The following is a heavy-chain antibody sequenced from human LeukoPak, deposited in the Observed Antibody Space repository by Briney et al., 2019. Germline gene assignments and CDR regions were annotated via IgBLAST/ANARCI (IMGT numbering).Heavy chain of an antibody. J-gene: IGHJ4*02. Sequence: SVKVSCKASGGTFSSYAISWVRQAPGQGLEWMGRIIPILGIANYAQKFQGRVTITADKSTSTAYMELSSLRSEDTAVYYCARGALVGATTGIDYWGQGTLVTVSS. CDR1: GGTFSSYA. D-gene: IGHD1-26*01. CDR3: ARGALVGATTGIDY. V-gene: IGHV1-69*04. CDR2: IIPILGIA.